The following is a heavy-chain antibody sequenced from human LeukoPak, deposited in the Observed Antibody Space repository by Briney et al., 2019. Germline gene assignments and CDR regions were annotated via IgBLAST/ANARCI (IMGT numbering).Heavy chain of an antibody. J-gene: IGHJ5*02. CDR2: ISTDGSST. Sequence: GGSLRLSCAASGFTFSSYWMHWVPQGPGRGRVWVSRISTDGSSTDYADSVKGRFTISRENAKNTLYLQMNSLRAEDTAVYYCARTRTLPIAGGFDTWGQGSLVTVSS. D-gene: IGHD3-16*01. CDR1: GFTFSSYW. CDR3: ARTRTLPIAGGFDT. V-gene: IGHV3-74*01.